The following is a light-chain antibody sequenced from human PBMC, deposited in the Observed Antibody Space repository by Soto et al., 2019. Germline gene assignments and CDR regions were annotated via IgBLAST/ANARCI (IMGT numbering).Light chain of an antibody. CDR1: QRVLYSSNNKNY. CDR2: WAS. J-gene: IGKJ1*01. CDR3: QQYYSPWT. Sequence: DIVLTQSPDSLAVSLGERATINCKSSQRVLYSSNNKNYLDWYQQKPGQPPKLLIYWASTRESGVPDRFSGSGSGTDFTLTISSLQAEDVAVYYCQQYYSPWTFGQGTKVELK. V-gene: IGKV4-1*01.